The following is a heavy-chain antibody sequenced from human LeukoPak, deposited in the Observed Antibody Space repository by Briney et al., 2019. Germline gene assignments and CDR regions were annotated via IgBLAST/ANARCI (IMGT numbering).Heavy chain of an antibody. CDR1: GGSFSGYY. Sequence: SETLSLTCAVYGGSFSGYYWSWIRQPPGKGLEWIGEINHSGSTNYNPSLKSRVTISVDTSKNQFSLKLSSVTAADTAVYYCARERGSTDYGGTIDYWGQGTLVTVSS. D-gene: IGHD4-23*01. CDR2: INHSGST. V-gene: IGHV4-34*01. CDR3: ARERGSTDYGGTIDY. J-gene: IGHJ4*02.